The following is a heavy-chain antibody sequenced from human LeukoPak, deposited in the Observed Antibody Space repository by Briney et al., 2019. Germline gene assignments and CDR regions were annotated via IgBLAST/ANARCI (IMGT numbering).Heavy chain of an antibody. CDR3: ARSGQLERRGWYNWFDP. D-gene: IGHD1-1*01. V-gene: IGHV1-2*06. CDR2: INPNSGGT. J-gene: IGHJ5*02. Sequence: ASVKVSCKASGYTFTSYYMHWVRQAPGQGLEWMGRINPNSGGTNYAQKFQGRVTMTRDTSISTAYMELSRLRSDDTAVYYCARSGQLERRGWYNWFDPWGQGTLVTVSS. CDR1: GYTFTSYY.